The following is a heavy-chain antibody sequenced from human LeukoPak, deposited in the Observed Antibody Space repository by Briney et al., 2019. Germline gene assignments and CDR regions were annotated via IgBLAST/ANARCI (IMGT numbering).Heavy chain of an antibody. D-gene: IGHD5-18*01. V-gene: IGHV3-11*01. Sequence: GGSLRLSCAASGFTFSDYYMSWIRQAPGKGLEWVSYISSSGSTIYYADSVKGRFTISRDNAKNSLYLQMNSLRAEDTAVYYCARAGSYTAMVTGYFDYWGQGTLVTVSS. CDR2: ISSSGSTI. CDR3: ARAGSYTAMVTGYFDY. CDR1: GFTFSDYY. J-gene: IGHJ4*02.